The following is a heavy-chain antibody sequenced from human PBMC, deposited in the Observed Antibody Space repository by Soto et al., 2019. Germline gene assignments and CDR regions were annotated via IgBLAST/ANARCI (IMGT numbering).Heavy chain of an antibody. Sequence: GGSLRLSCAASGFTFSSYAMSWVRQAPGKGLEWVSAISGSGGSTYYADSVKGRFTISRDNSKNTLYLQMNSLRAEDTAVYYCARDRWFGEFRSYYYYGMDVWGQGTTVTVSS. V-gene: IGHV3-23*01. CDR3: ARDRWFGEFRSYYYYGMDV. CDR1: GFTFSSYA. CDR2: ISGSGGST. D-gene: IGHD3-10*01. J-gene: IGHJ6*02.